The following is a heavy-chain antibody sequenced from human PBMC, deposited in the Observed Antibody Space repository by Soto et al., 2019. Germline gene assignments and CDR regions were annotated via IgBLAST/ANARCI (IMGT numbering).Heavy chain of an antibody. CDR3: ARSSSSFGDIYFDY. CDR1: GGSISSGGYY. Sequence: SETLSLTCTVSGGSISSGGYYWSWTRQHPGKGLEWIGYIYYSGSTYYNPSLKSRVTISVDTSKNQFSLKLSSVTAADTAVYYCARSSSSFGDIYFDYWGQGTLVTVSS. D-gene: IGHD6-6*01. CDR2: IYYSGST. J-gene: IGHJ4*02. V-gene: IGHV4-31*03.